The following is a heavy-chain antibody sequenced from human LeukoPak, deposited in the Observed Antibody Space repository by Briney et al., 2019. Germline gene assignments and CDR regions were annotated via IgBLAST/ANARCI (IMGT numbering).Heavy chain of an antibody. D-gene: IGHD6-6*01. V-gene: IGHV3-33*01. CDR1: GFTFSRYG. J-gene: IGHJ6*02. Sequence: GGSLRLSCAASGFTFSRYGMHWVRQSPGKGLEWVAVISNDGSEKYYADSVKGRFSISRDNSKNTLFLQMHSLRADDTAVYYCARESSMYSSSSYYYGMDVWGQGTTVTVSS. CDR3: ARESSMYSSSSYYYGMDV. CDR2: ISNDGSEK.